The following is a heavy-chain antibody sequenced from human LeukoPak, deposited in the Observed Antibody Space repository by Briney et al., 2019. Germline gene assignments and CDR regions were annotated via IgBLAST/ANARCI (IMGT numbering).Heavy chain of an antibody. J-gene: IGHJ3*02. V-gene: IGHV1-3*01. Sequence: ASVKVSCKASGYTFTSYAMHWVRQAPGQRLEWMGWINAGNGNTKYSQKFQGRVTITRDTSASTAYMELSSLRSEDTAVYYCASGYDILTGVDAFDIWGQGTMVTVSS. D-gene: IGHD3-9*01. CDR2: INAGNGNT. CDR1: GYTFTSYA. CDR3: ASGYDILTGVDAFDI.